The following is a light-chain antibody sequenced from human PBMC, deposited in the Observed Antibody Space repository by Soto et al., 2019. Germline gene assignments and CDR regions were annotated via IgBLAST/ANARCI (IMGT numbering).Light chain of an antibody. J-gene: IGKJ1*01. V-gene: IGKV2-28*01. CDR2: LGS. CDR1: QSLLHSNGYNY. CDR3: MQALQWT. Sequence: DIVMNQSPLSLPGTPVEPASISCRSIQSLLHSNGYNYLDWYLQKPEQSPQLLIYLGSNRASGVPDRFSGSGSGTDFTLKISRVEAEDVGVYYCMQALQWTFGQGTKVDIK.